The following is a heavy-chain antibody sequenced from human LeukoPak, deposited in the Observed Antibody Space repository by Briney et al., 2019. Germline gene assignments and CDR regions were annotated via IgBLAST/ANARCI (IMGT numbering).Heavy chain of an antibody. CDR2: IYTSGST. CDR1: GGSISSYY. J-gene: IGHJ3*02. V-gene: IGHV4-4*07. D-gene: IGHD1-7*01. CDR3: ARVPRTGGTRAFDI. Sequence: SETLSLTCTVSGGSISSYYWSWIRRPAGKGLEWIGRIYTSGSTNYNPSLKSRVTMSVDTSKNQFSLKLSSVTAADTAVYYCARVPRTGGTRAFDIWGQGTMVTVSS.